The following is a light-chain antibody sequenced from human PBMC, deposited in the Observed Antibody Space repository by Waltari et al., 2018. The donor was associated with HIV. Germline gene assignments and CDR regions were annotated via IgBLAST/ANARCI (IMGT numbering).Light chain of an antibody. CDR1: PSVSSN. J-gene: IGKJ3*01. Sequence: EIVMTQSPATLSVSPGERATLSSRASPSVSSNLDWYQQKPGHAPRLLVFGASTRATGIRARFSGSGSGTEFTLTISSLQSEDLAVYYCQQYKYKPPEITFGPGTKVDIK. CDR2: GAS. CDR3: QQYKYKPPEIT. V-gene: IGKV3-15*01.